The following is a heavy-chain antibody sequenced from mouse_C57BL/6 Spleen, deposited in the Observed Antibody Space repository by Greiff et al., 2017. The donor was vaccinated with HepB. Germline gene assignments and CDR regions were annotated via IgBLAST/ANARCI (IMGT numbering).Heavy chain of an antibody. CDR1: GYSFTGYY. CDR3: ARRGDPFDY. CDR2: INPSTGGT. Sequence: EVQLQQSGPELVKPGASVKISCKASGYSFTGYYMNWVKQSPEKSLEWIGEINPSTGGTTYNQKFKAKATLTVDKSSSTAYMQLKSLTSEDSAVYYCARRGDPFDYWGQGTTLTVSS. J-gene: IGHJ2*01. V-gene: IGHV1-42*01.